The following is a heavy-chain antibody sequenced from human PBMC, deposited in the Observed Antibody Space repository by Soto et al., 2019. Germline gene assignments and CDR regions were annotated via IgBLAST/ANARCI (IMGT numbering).Heavy chain of an antibody. CDR3: ARGSYYGAFDI. CDR1: GFTFSSYA. D-gene: IGHD1-26*01. CDR2: ISYDGSNK. J-gene: IGHJ3*02. V-gene: IGHV3-30-3*01. Sequence: QVQLVESGGGVVQPGRSLRLSCAASGFTFSSYAMHWVRQAPGKGLEWVAVISYDGSNKYYADSVKGRFTISRDNSKNTLYLQMNSLRAEDTAVYYCARGSYYGAFDIWGQGTMVTVSS.